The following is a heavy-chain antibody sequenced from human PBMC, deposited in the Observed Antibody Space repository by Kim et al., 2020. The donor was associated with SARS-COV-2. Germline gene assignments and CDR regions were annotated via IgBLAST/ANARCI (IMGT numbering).Heavy chain of an antibody. CDR3: ARDRVRLQPPRGNEY. J-gene: IGHJ4*01. V-gene: IGHV3-11*01. CDR1: GFTFGDYY. CDR2: ISTSGSVT. D-gene: IGHD4-4*01. Sequence: GGSLRLSCAASGFTFGDYYMSWIRQAPGKGLEWLSYISTSGSVTSYADSVKGRFTISRDNAKNSLFLDISSLRAEDTAMYYCARDRVRLQPPRGNEYW.